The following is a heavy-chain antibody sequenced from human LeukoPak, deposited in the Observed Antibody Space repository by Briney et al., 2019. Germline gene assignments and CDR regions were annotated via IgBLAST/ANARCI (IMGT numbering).Heavy chain of an antibody. V-gene: IGHV3-30*18. J-gene: IGHJ4*02. Sequence: QPGRSLRLSCAASGFTFSSYGMHWVRQAPGKGLEGVADISYDGSNKYYADSVKGRFTISRDNSKNTLYLQMNSLRAEDTAVYYCAKDQTPDTMIVVLPDYWGQGTLVTVSS. D-gene: IGHD3-22*01. CDR2: ISYDGSNK. CDR3: AKDQTPDTMIVVLPDY. CDR1: GFTFSSYG.